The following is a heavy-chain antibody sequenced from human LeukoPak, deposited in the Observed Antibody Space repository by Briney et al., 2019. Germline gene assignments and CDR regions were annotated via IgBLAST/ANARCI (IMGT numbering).Heavy chain of an antibody. CDR1: GFTFSSYA. D-gene: IGHD3-22*01. CDR2: ISGSGGST. CDR3: AKSDKNYYYDSSGYYHTFDY. Sequence: GGSLRLSCAASGFTFSSYAMSWVRQAPGKGLEWVSAISGSGGSTYYADSVKGRFTISRDNSKNTLYLQMNSLRAEDTAVYYCAKSDKNYYYDSSGYYHTFDYWGQGTLVTVSS. V-gene: IGHV3-23*01. J-gene: IGHJ4*02.